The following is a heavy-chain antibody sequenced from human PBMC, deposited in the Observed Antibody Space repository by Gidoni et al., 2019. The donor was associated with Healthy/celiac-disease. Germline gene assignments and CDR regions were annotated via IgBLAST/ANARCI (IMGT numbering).Heavy chain of an antibody. Sequence: QLQLQHSRPGLVKPSETVSLTCTVSGGSISSYYWSWIRQPPGKGLKWIAYIYYSGSTNYNPALMSRVTISVDTSKNQFSRRLSSVTAADTAVYYCARDGGDRSGWYELDYWGQGTLVTVSS. D-gene: IGHD6-19*01. CDR1: GGSISSYY. CDR3: ARDGGDRSGWYELDY. J-gene: IGHJ4*02. CDR2: IYYSGST. V-gene: IGHV4-59*01.